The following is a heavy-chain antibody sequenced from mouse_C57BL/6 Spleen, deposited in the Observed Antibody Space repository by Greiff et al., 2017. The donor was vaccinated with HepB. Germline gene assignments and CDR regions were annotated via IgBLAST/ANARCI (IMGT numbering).Heavy chain of an antibody. Sequence: EVKLVESGPGLVKPSQSLSLTCSVTGYSITSGYYWNWIRQFPGNKLEWMGYISYDGSNNYNPTLKNRIAITRDTSKNQLFLKLNSVTTEDTATYYCAREGTTEDYWGQGTSVTVSS. CDR1: GYSITSGYY. J-gene: IGHJ4*01. CDR3: AREGTTEDY. D-gene: IGHD1-1*01. V-gene: IGHV3-6*01. CDR2: ISYDGSN.